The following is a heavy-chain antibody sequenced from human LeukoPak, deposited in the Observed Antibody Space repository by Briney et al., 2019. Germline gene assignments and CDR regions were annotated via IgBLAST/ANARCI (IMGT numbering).Heavy chain of an antibody. CDR2: IYYSGST. J-gene: IGHJ4*02. CDR1: GFTVRSNY. Sequence: GSLRLSCAASGFTVRSNYMSWVRQPPGKGLEWIGSIYYSGSTYYNPSLKSRVTISVDTSKNQFSLKLSSVTAADTAVYYCARTLHPPNLNWYFDYWGQGILVTVSS. V-gene: IGHV4-39*07. CDR3: ARTLHPPNLNWYFDY. D-gene: IGHD1-1*01.